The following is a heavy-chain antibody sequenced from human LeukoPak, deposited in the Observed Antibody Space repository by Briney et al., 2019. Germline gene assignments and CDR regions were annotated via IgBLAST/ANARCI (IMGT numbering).Heavy chain of an antibody. Sequence: ASVKVSCKASGYIFTGYYMHWVRQAPGQGLEWMGWINPNSVGTNYAEKFQGRVTMTRDTSISTAYMELGSLRSDDTAVYFCARDFAATGPMYYFDYWGQGTLVTVSS. CDR2: INPNSVGT. CDR1: GYIFTGYY. J-gene: IGHJ4*02. CDR3: ARDFAATGPMYYFDY. V-gene: IGHV1-2*02. D-gene: IGHD1-1*01.